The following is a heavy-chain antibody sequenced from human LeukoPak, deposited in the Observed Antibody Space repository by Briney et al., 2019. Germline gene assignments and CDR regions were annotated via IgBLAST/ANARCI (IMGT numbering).Heavy chain of an antibody. V-gene: IGHV4-4*07. CDR1: GGSISSYY. J-gene: IGHJ5*02. CDR2: IYTSGST. CDR3: ARDGDSSGENWFDP. Sequence: SETLSLTCTVSGGSISSYYWSWIRQPAGKGLEWIGRIYTSGSTNYNPSLKSRVTMSVGTSKNQFSLKLSSVTAADTAVYYCARDGDSSGENWFDPWGQGTLVTVSS. D-gene: IGHD6-19*01.